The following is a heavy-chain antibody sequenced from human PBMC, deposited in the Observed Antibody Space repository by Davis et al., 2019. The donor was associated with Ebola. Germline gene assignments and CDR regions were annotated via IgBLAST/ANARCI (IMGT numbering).Heavy chain of an antibody. CDR1: GFTFSNYK. Sequence: PGGSLRLSCAASGFTFSNYKMNWVRQAPGKGLEWVSYIGPSSVNIFYADSVKGRFTISRDDAKHSLFLQMNSLRDEDTAVYYCAREGSSEWYHWKDYWGQGTLVTVSS. J-gene: IGHJ4*02. V-gene: IGHV3-48*02. CDR2: IGPSSVNI. D-gene: IGHD1-1*01. CDR3: AREGSSEWYHWKDY.